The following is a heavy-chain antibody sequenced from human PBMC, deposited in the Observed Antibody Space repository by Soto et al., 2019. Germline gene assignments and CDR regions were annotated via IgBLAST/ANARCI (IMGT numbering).Heavy chain of an antibody. J-gene: IGHJ6*02. CDR2: IIPIFGTE. Sequence: QVQLVQSGAEVKKPGSSVKVSCKVSGGTFSSHSINWVRQAPGQGPEWMGGIIPIFGTENYAQKFKGRVTITADEYTSTAYMELSSLTSEDTALYYCSTSVYCSTTRCYYYYGLDVWGQGTTVIVSS. D-gene: IGHD2-2*01. V-gene: IGHV1-69*01. CDR1: GGTFSSHS. CDR3: STSVYCSTTRCYYYYGLDV.